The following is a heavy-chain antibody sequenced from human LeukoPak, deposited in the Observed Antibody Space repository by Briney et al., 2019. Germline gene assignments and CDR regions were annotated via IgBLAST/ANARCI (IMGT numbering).Heavy chain of an antibody. V-gene: IGHV4-61*02. Sequence: PSETLSLTCTVSGGSISSGSYYWSWIRQPAGKGLEWIGRIYTSGSTNYNPSLKSRVTISVATSKNQFSLKLSSVTAADTAVYYCASGYYYDSGYFQHWGQGTLVTVSS. CDR1: GGSISSGSYY. CDR3: ASGYYYDSGYFQH. CDR2: IYTSGST. D-gene: IGHD3-22*01. J-gene: IGHJ1*01.